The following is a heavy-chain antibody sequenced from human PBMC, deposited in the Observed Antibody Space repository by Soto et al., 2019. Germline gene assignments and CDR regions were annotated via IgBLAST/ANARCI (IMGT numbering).Heavy chain of an antibody. V-gene: IGHV3-48*02. CDR2: ISSGSATI. CDR1: GFTFSSYG. D-gene: IGHD6-6*01. CDR3: ARDSASYSSSSGSYWYFDL. Sequence: EVQLVESGGGLVQPGGSLRLSCAASGFTFSSYGMDWVRQTPGKGLEWVSYISSGSATIYYADSVEGRFTISRDNAKNSLYLQMDSLRDEDTAVYYCARDSASYSSSSGSYWYFDLWGRGTLVTVSS. J-gene: IGHJ2*01.